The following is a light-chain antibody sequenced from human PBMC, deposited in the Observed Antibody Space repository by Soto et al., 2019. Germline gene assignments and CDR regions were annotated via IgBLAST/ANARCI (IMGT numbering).Light chain of an antibody. CDR3: QQYNNSSWT. Sequence: ENVMTQSPSTLSLSPGGRATLSCRASHSVSDTLAWYQQKPGQAPRLLIYGASTRAPGFPARFSGSGSGTDFTLTISSLQSEDFAVHYCQQYNNSSWTFGQGTKVDIK. CDR1: HSVSDT. V-gene: IGKV3-15*01. J-gene: IGKJ1*01. CDR2: GAS.